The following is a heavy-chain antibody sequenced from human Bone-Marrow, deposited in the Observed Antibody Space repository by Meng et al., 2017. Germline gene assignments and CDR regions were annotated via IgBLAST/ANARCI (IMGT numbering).Heavy chain of an antibody. Sequence: VQLVEAGGGLVQPGGSLRLSCAASGFTFSNAWMSWVRQAPGRGLEWVARIKSKTDGETPDYAAPVKGRFTISRDDSKNTLYLQMHSLKTEDTAVYYCNWNDFGDYWGQGALVTVSS. CDR3: NWNDFGDY. J-gene: IGHJ4*02. D-gene: IGHD1-1*01. V-gene: IGHV3-15*01. CDR1: GFTFSNAW. CDR2: IKSKTDGETP.